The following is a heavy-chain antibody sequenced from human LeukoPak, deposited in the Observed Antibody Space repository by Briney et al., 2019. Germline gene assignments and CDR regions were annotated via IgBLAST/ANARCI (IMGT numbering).Heavy chain of an antibody. D-gene: IGHD3-16*01. CDR3: ARDFDGVQAFDI. CDR2: IKEDGSEK. Sequence: GGSLRPSCAASGFTFGIYLMSWVRQAPGKGLEWVANIKEDGSEKYYVDSVKGRFTISRDNAKNSLYLQMNSLRAEDTAVYYCARDFDGVQAFDIWGQGTMVTVSS. CDR1: GFTFGIYL. J-gene: IGHJ3*02. V-gene: IGHV3-7*01.